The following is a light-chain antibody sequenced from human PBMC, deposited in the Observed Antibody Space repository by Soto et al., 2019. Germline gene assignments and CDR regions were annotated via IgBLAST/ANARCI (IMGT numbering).Light chain of an antibody. CDR1: SSDVGNYNH. CDR2: EDT. Sequence: QSALTQPASESGSPGQSITISCTGTSSDVGNYNHVSWYQHHPGKAPKLMIFEDTERPSGVSNRFSGSKSGNTASLTISGLQTEDEADYYCCSYAGGSTFYVFATGTKVTVL. CDR3: CSYAGGSTFYV. J-gene: IGLJ1*01. V-gene: IGLV2-23*01.